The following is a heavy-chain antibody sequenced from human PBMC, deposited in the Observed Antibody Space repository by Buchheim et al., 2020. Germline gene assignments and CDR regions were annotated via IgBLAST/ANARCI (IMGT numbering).Heavy chain of an antibody. J-gene: IGHJ6*02. CDR3: AKDLPSDIVLVPAAAYYYYGMDV. Sequence: EVQLLESGGGLVQPGGSLRLSCAASGFTFSSYAMSWVRPAPGKGLEWVSAISGRGGSTYYADSVKGRFTISRDNSKKPLYLQMNRLRSEDTAVYYCAKDLPSDIVLVPAAAYYYYGMDVWGQGTT. CDR1: GFTFSSYA. CDR2: ISGRGGST. V-gene: IGHV3-23*01. D-gene: IGHD2-2*01.